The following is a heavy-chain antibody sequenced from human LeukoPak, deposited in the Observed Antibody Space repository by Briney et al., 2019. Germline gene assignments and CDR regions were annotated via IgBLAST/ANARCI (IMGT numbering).Heavy chain of an antibody. CDR2: IYPGDSDT. J-gene: IGHJ4*02. D-gene: IGHD3-10*01. V-gene: IGHV5-51*01. Sequence: GESLKISCKGSGYSFTSYWIGWVRQMPGKGLEWMGIIYPGDSDTRYSPSFQGQVTISADKSISTAYLQWSSLKASDTAMYYCARVGYGSGSYAQFDYWGQGTLVTVSS. CDR3: ARVGYGSGSYAQFDY. CDR1: GYSFTSYW.